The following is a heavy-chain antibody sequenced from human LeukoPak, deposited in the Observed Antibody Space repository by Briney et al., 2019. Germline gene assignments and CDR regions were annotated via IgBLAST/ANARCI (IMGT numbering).Heavy chain of an antibody. D-gene: IGHD3-3*01. V-gene: IGHV3-48*02. CDR2: ISSGSSTK. J-gene: IGHJ4*02. CDR3: ARDVREWGGYYFDY. CDR1: GFTFSSYS. Sequence: GGSLRLSCAASGFTFSSYSMTWVRQAPGKGLEWVSYISSGSSTKYYADSVKGRFTISRDNAKNSLFLQMNSLRDEDTAVYYCARDVREWGGYYFDYWGQGTPVTVSS.